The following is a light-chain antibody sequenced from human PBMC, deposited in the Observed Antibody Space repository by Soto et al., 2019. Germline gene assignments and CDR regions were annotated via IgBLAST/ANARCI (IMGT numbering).Light chain of an antibody. Sequence: ETALTQSPGTVSLSPGERATLSCTTSQTVTSDYLAWYQQKPGQAPRLLIYGVFNRATGIPDRFSGSGSGTDFTLTISRLEPEDSAVYYCQPYDGSPRTFGQGTNVEI. J-gene: IGKJ2*01. CDR3: QPYDGSPRT. V-gene: IGKV3-20*01. CDR2: GVF. CDR1: QTVTSDY.